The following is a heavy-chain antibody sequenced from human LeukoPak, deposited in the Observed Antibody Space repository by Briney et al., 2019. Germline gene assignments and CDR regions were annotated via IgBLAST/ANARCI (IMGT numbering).Heavy chain of an antibody. D-gene: IGHD3-22*01. CDR1: GFTVSSNY. CDR2: IYSGGST. CDR3: ARLGDSSYYGDY. J-gene: IGHJ4*02. Sequence: GGSLRLSCAASGFTVSSNYMNWVRQAPGKGLEWVSLIYSGGSTHYADSVKGRFTISRDNSKNTLYLQMNSLRAEYTAVYYCARLGDSSYYGDYWGQGTLVTVSS. V-gene: IGHV3-66*04.